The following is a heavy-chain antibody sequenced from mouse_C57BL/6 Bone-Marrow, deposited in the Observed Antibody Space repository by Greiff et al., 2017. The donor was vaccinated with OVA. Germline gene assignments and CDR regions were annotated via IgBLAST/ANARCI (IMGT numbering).Heavy chain of an antibody. CDR2: ISAGGSYT. CDR1: GFTFSSYA. Sequence: EVQLVESGGGLVKPGGSLKLSCAASGFTFSSYAMSWVRQTPEKRLEWVATISAGGSYTYYPDNLKGRFTISRDNAKNNLYLQRSQLKSEDTAMYYDARGYDGTPWFAYWGQGTLVTVSA. J-gene: IGHJ3*01. CDR3: ARGYDGTPWFAY. D-gene: IGHD2-3*01. V-gene: IGHV5-4*01.